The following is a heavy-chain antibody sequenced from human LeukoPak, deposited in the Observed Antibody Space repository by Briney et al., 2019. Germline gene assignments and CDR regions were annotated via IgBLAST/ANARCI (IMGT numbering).Heavy chain of an antibody. V-gene: IGHV3-21*01. Sequence: PGGSLRLSCSASGFSFSDYGMNWFRQAPGKGLEWISSISRRSSHVYYGDSVKGRFSISRDNAMNSVFLQMSSLGGDDTAVYYCGRAFPPLRTASAGDLWGQGTLVSVSS. D-gene: IGHD3-16*01. CDR3: GRAFPPLRTASAGDL. CDR1: GFSFSDYG. CDR2: ISRRSSHV. J-gene: IGHJ4*02.